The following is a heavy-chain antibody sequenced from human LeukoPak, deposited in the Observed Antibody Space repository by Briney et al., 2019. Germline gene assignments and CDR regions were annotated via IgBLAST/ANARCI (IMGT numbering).Heavy chain of an antibody. D-gene: IGHD4/OR15-4a*01. CDR1: GFTVNNNF. J-gene: IGHJ4*02. Sequence: GGSLRLSCAASGFTVNNNFLSWVRQAPGKGLEWVSVIYGGGATYYADSVKGRFTISRDTSKNIVSLQMNDLRAEDTAIYYCARDSANYHFAFWGQGTLVTVSS. CDR2: IYGGGAT. V-gene: IGHV3-66*01. CDR3: ARDSANYHFAF.